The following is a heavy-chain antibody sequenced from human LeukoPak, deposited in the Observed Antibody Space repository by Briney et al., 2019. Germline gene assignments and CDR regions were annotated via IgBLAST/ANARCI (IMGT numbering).Heavy chain of an antibody. CDR1: GGSIASSTNY. D-gene: IGHD3-10*01. CDR2: IHYTGNT. CDR3: ARHGGSGSYSY. V-gene: IGHV4-39*07. Sequence: SETLSLTCTVSGGSIASSTNYWVWIRQPPGKGLEWIGNIHYTGNTYYNPSLRSRVTISVDTSNNQFSLNLASVTAADTAVYYCARHGGSGSYSYWGQGTLVTVSS. J-gene: IGHJ4*02.